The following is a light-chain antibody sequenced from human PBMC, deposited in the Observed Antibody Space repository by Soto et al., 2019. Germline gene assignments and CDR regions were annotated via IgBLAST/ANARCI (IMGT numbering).Light chain of an antibody. CDR1: SSDVGGYNF. Sequence: QSVLTQPASVFGSPGQSITISCTGTSSDVGGYNFVSWYQRLPGKAPKLMIYEVTSRPSGVSNRFSGSKSGNTASLTISGLQPEDEAEYYCSSYTTSSTVVFGTGTKVTVL. J-gene: IGLJ1*01. CDR3: SSYTTSSTVV. CDR2: EVT. V-gene: IGLV2-14*03.